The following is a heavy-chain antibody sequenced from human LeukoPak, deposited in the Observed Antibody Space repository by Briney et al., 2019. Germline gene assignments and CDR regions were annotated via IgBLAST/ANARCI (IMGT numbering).Heavy chain of an antibody. CDR1: GFTFSSYS. V-gene: IGHV3-21*01. CDR2: ISSSSSYI. D-gene: IGHD3-3*01. Sequence: PGGSLRLSCAASGFTFSSYSMNWVRQAPGKGLEWVSSISSSSSYIYYADSVKGRFTISRDNAKNSLYLQMNSLRAEDTAVYHCARPVLRFLEWLPFSYMDVWGKGTTVTVSS. CDR3: ARPVLRFLEWLPFSYMDV. J-gene: IGHJ6*03.